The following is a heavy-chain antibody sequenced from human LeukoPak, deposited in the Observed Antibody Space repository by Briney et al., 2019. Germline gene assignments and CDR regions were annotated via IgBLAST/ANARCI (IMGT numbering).Heavy chain of an antibody. Sequence: GGSLRLSCAASGFTFSTYWMSWVRQAPGKGLEWVSGVSGSGSSTYYADSVKGRFTISRDNAKNSLYLQMNSLRAEDTAVYYCARDTSKVGATTGYAFDIWGQGTMVTVSS. V-gene: IGHV3-23*01. CDR1: GFTFSTYW. D-gene: IGHD1-26*01. CDR3: ARDTSKVGATTGYAFDI. CDR2: VSGSGSST. J-gene: IGHJ3*02.